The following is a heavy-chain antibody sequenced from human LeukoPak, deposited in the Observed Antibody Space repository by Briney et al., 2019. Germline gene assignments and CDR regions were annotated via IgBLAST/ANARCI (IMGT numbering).Heavy chain of an antibody. V-gene: IGHV4-34*01. CDR1: GGSFSGYH. CDR2: INHSGST. CDR3: AREAMVIYGMDV. D-gene: IGHD5-18*01. J-gene: IGHJ6*02. Sequence: SETLSLTCAVYGGSFSGYHWSWIRQPPGKGLEWIGEINHSGSTNYNPSLKSRVTISVDTSKNQFSLKLSSVTAADTAVYYCAREAMVIYGMDVWGQGTTVTVSS.